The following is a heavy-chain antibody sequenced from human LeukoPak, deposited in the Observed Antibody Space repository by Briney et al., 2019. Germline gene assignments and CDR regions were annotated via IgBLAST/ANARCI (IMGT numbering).Heavy chain of an antibody. CDR2: IIPIFGTA. V-gene: IGHV1-69*05. D-gene: IGHD2-8*01. J-gene: IGHJ4*02. CDR1: GGTFSSYA. CDR3: ARGVLMVYAPYYFDY. Sequence: SVKVSCKASGGTFSSYAISWVRQAPGQGLEWMGGIIPIFGTANYAQKFQGRVTITTDESTSTAYMELSSLRSEDTAVYYCARGVLMVYAPYYFDYWGQGTLVTVSS.